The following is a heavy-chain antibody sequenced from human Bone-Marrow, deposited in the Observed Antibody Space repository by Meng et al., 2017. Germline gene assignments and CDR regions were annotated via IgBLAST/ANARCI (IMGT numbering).Heavy chain of an antibody. CDR3: AITLTYYYDRSGYYYPYYFDY. J-gene: IGHJ4*02. CDR2: IYPGDSDT. Sequence: GESLKISCMGSGFSFTSYWIGWVRQIPGKGLEWIGIIYPGDSDTRYSASFQGQVTISADKSISTVYLQWSSLKASDTAMYYCAITLTYYYDRSGYYYPYYFDYWGQGTLVTVSS. CDR1: GFSFTSYW. D-gene: IGHD3-22*01. V-gene: IGHV5-51*01.